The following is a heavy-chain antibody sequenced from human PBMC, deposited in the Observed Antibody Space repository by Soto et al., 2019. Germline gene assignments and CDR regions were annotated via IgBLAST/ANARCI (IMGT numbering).Heavy chain of an antibody. V-gene: IGHV2-5*02. CDR2: IYWDDDK. J-gene: IGHJ5*02. D-gene: IGHD4-17*01. Sequence: QITLKESGPTLVNPTQTLTLTCTFSGFSLSTSGVGVGWIRQPPGKALEWLALIYWDDDKRYSPSLKGRLTITKDTSQNQVVLTMTNMDHVDTATYYSAHTQEEDDYGDYGWFDPWGQGTLVTVSS. CDR3: AHTQEEDDYGDYGWFDP. CDR1: GFSLSTSGVG.